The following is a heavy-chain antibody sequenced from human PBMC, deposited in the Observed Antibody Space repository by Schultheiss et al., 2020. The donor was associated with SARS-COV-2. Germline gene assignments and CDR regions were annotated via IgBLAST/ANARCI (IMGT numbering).Heavy chain of an antibody. CDR3: ARADDFLGPTHYYYYGMDV. J-gene: IGHJ6*02. V-gene: IGHV4-59*12. CDR1: GGSIGSYY. CDR2: IYHSGST. Sequence: SETLSLTCAVSGGSIGSYYWTWIRQPPGKGLEWIGYIYHSGSTNYNPSLKSRVTISVDTSKNQFSLKLSSVTAADTAVYYCARADDFLGPTHYYYYGMDVWGQGTTVTVSS. D-gene: IGHD3-3*01.